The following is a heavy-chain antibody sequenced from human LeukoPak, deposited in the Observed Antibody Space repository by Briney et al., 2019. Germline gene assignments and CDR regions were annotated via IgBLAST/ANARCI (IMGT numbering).Heavy chain of an antibody. J-gene: IGHJ4*02. CDR3: ARGSSGWPPLFNY. V-gene: IGHV3-48*03. Sequence: PGGSLRLSCAASGFTFSSYEMNWVRQAPGKGLEWVSYISSSGSTIYYADSVKGRLTISRDNAENSLYLQMNSLRAEDTAVYYCARGSSGWPPLFNYWGQGTLVTVSS. CDR2: ISSSGSTI. D-gene: IGHD6-19*01. CDR1: GFTFSSYE.